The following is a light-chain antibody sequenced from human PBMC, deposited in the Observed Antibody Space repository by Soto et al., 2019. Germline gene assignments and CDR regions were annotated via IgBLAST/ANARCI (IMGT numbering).Light chain of an antibody. V-gene: IGLV4-69*01. CDR3: QTWDTGIRV. CDR1: SGHNNHA. Sequence: QAVVTQSPSASASLGASVKLTCTLSSGHNNHAIAWHQQQPEKGPRYVLKLNSDGSHNKGDGIPDRFSGSSYGAERYLTIASLQSEDEADYYCQTWDTGIRVFGGGTKLTVL. J-gene: IGLJ3*02. CDR2: LNSDGSH.